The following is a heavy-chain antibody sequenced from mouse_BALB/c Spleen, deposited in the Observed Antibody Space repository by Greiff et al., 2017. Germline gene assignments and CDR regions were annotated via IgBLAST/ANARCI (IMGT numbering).Heavy chain of an antibody. D-gene: IGHD1-1*01. CDR1: GYSITSGYY. Sequence: VQLKQSGPGLVKPSQSLSLTCSVTGYSITSGYYWNWIRQFPGNKLEWMGYISYDGSNNYNPSLKNRISITRDTSKNQFFLKLNSVTTEDTATYYCARRYYGSSGCFDYWGQGTTLTVSS. V-gene: IGHV3-6*02. CDR2: ISYDGSN. CDR3: ARRYYGSSGCFDY. J-gene: IGHJ2*01.